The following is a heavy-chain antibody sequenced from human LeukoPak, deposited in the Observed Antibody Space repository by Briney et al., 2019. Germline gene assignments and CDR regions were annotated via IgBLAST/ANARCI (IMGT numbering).Heavy chain of an antibody. D-gene: IGHD3-22*01. Sequence: GGSLILSCAASGFTCRNYWMNWVGQAPGKGLGLGANIKQDGSEIYYVDSVKGRFTISRDNAKNSLYLQMNSLRAEDTAVYFCASGTLLQHRKTVFSAFDYWGQGTLVAVSS. CDR1: GFTCRNYW. CDR3: ASGTLLQHRKTVFSAFDY. V-gene: IGHV3-7*01. J-gene: IGHJ4*02. CDR2: IKQDGSEI.